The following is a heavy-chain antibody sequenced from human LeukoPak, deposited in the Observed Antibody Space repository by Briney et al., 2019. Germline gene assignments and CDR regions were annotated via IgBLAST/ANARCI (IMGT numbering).Heavy chain of an antibody. CDR3: ARHEGYSSSAEVY. CDR2: IDPSDAYT. Sequence: GASLQISCKGSGCIFTSYWISWVRQLPGKGLEWMGRIDPSDAYTNYSPSFQVHVTISSDKSIKTAYLQWSSLKASDTAMYYCARHEGYSSSAEVYWGQGTLVTVSS. J-gene: IGHJ4*02. D-gene: IGHD6-13*01. V-gene: IGHV5-10-1*01. CDR1: GCIFTSYW.